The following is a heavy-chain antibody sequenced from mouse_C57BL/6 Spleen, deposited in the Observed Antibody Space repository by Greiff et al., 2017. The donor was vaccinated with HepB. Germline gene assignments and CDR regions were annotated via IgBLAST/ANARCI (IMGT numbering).Heavy chain of an antibody. CDR2: IHPNSGST. D-gene: IGHD1-1*01. V-gene: IGHV1-64*01. CDR1: GYTFTSYW. Sequence: VKLQQSGAELVKPGASVKLSCKASGYTFTSYWVHWVKQRPGQGLEWIGMIHPNSGSTNYNEKFKSKATLTVDKSSSTAYMQLSSLTSEDSAVYYCAIPYGSSPYYFDYWGQGTTLTVSS. J-gene: IGHJ2*01. CDR3: AIPYGSSPYYFDY.